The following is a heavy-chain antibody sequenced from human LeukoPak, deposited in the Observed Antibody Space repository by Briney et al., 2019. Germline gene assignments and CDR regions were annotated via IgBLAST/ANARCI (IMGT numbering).Heavy chain of an antibody. CDR2: ISYDGSNK. Sequence: GGSLRLSCAASGFTFSSYWMHWVRQAPGKGLEWVAVISYDGSNKYYADSVKGRFTISRDNSKNTLYLQMNSLRAEDTAVYYCAKGLRTRVPGSDSMPDVWGKGTTVTVSS. CDR1: GFTFSSYW. V-gene: IGHV3-30*18. J-gene: IGHJ6*04. CDR3: AKGLRTRVPGSDSMPDV. D-gene: IGHD3-10*01.